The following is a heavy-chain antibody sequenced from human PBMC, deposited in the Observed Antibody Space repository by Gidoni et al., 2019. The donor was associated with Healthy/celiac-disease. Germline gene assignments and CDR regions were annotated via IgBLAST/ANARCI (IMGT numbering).Heavy chain of an antibody. CDR2: IIPIFGTA. D-gene: IGHD1-26*01. Sequence: QVQLVQSGAEVKKPGSSVKVSCKASGGPFSSYALSWVRQAPGQGLEWMGGIIPIFGTANYAQKFQGRVTMTADESTSTAYMELSSLRSEDTAVYYCARVPLIVGATPGAGYFDYWGQGTLVTVSS. CDR3: ARVPLIVGATPGAGYFDY. J-gene: IGHJ4*02. CDR1: GGPFSSYA. V-gene: IGHV1-69*01.